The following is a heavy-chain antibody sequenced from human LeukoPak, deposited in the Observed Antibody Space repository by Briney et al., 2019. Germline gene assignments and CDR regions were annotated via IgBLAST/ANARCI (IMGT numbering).Heavy chain of an antibody. CDR1: GFTFSSYE. D-gene: IGHD3-16*01. CDR2: ISSSGSTI. J-gene: IGHJ4*02. CDR3: ARVPIRLGGYYFDY. Sequence: GGSLRLSCAASGFTFSSYEMNWVRQAPGKGLEWVSYISSSGSTIYYADSVKGRFTISRDNAKNSLYLQMNSLRAEDTAVYYCARVPIRLGGYYFDYWGQGTLVTVSS. V-gene: IGHV3-48*03.